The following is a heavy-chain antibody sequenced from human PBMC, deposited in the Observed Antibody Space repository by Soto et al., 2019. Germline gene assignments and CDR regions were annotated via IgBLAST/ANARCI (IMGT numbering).Heavy chain of an antibody. CDR3: ARLGITGTTLDY. CDR1: GFTFSSYS. D-gene: IGHD1-7*01. Sequence: GGSLRLSCAASGFTFSSYSMNWVRQAPGKGLEWVSYISSSRSTIYYADSVKGRVTISVDTSKNQFSLKLSSVTAADTAVYYCARLGITGTTLDYWGQGTLVTVSS. V-gene: IGHV3-48*01. J-gene: IGHJ4*02. CDR2: ISSSRSTI.